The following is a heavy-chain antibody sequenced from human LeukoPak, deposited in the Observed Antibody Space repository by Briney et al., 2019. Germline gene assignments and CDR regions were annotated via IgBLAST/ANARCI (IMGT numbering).Heavy chain of an antibody. J-gene: IGHJ4*02. CDR1: GGSFSGYY. Sequence: SETLSLTCAVYGGSFSGYYWSWIRQPPGKGLEWIGEINHSGSTNYNPSLKSRVTISVDTSKNQFSLKLSSVTAADTAVYYCARLVGSSWYREVLRGRDYWGQGTLVTVSS. CDR2: INHSGST. CDR3: ARLVGSSWYREVLRGRDY. D-gene: IGHD6-13*01. V-gene: IGHV4-34*01.